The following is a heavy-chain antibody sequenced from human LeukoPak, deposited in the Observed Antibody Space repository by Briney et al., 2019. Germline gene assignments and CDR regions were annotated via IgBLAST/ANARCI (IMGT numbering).Heavy chain of an antibody. J-gene: IGHJ4*02. Sequence: GGSLRLSCAASGFTFSSYWMHWVRQAPGKGLEWVSSISSSSSYIYYADSVKGRFTISRDNAKNSLYLQMNSLRAEDTAVYYCATRTNPDYWGQGTLVTVSS. V-gene: IGHV3-21*01. CDR1: GFTFSSYW. CDR2: ISSSSSYI. D-gene: IGHD1-7*01. CDR3: ATRTNPDY.